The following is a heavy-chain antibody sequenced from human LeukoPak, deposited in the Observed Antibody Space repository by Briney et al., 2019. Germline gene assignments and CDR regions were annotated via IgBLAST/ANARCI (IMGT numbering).Heavy chain of an antibody. CDR2: IYHSGST. V-gene: IGHV4-38-2*01. J-gene: IGHJ4*02. D-gene: IGHD6-13*01. CDR1: GYSISSGYY. Sequence: SETLSLTCAVPGYSISSGYYWGWIRQPPGKGLEWIGSIYHSGSTYYNPSLKSRVTISVDTSKNQFSLKLSSVTAADTAVYYCARGFGYSSDYWGQGTLVTVSS. CDR3: ARGFGYSSDY.